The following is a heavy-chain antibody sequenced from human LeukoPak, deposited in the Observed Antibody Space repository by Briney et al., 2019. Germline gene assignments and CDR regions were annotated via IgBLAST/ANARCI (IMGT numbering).Heavy chain of an antibody. CDR3: ARGIAARRGDAFDI. CDR1: GGSISSSSYY. D-gene: IGHD6-6*01. CDR2: IYYSGST. Sequence: SETLSLTCTVSGGSISSSSYYWGWIRQPPGKGLEWIGSIYYSGSTYYNPSLKSRVTISVDTSKNQFSLKLSSVTAADTAVYYCARGIAARRGDAFDIWGQGTMVTVSS. V-gene: IGHV4-39*07. J-gene: IGHJ3*02.